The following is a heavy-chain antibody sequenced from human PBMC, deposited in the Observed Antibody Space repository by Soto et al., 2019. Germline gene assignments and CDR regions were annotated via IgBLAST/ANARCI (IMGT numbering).Heavy chain of an antibody. CDR3: ATRITVFGLLIPPFDP. CDR2: INHTGGT. D-gene: IGHD3-3*01. Sequence: PSETLALTRAVHGGCVNGYYWNWIRQPPGKGLEWIGEINHTGGTHYNPSLKCRVTMSVDTSKNQFSLRLSSVTAADTAIYYCATRITVFGLLIPPFDPWGQGTQVTVSS. CDR1: GGCVNGYY. J-gene: IGHJ5*02. V-gene: IGHV4-34*01.